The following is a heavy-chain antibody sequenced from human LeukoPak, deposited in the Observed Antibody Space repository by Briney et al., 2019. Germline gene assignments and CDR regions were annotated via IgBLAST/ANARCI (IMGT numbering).Heavy chain of an antibody. V-gene: IGHV4-34*01. D-gene: IGHD3-10*01. CDR1: GGSFSGYY. J-gene: IGHJ6*04. CDR2: INHSGST. CDR3: ARLPLVVYGSGSSLDV. Sequence: SETLSLTCAVYGGSFSGYYWSWIRQPPGKGLEWIGEINHSGSTNYNPSLKSRVTISVDTSKNQFSLKLSSVTAADTAVYYCARLPLVVYGSGSSLDVWGKGTTVTVSS.